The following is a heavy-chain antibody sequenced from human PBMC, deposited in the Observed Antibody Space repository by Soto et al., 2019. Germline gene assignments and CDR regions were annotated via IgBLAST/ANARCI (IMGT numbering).Heavy chain of an antibody. V-gene: IGHV4-34*01. J-gene: IGHJ4*02. D-gene: IGHD6-13*01. Sequence: SETLSLTCAVYGGSFSGYYWSWIRQPPGKGLEWIGEINHSGSTNYNPSLKSRVTISVDTSKNQFSLKLSSVTAADTAVYYCARAGSSDIAAAGTNFDYWGQGTLVTVPQ. CDR3: ARAGSSDIAAAGTNFDY. CDR1: GGSFSGYY. CDR2: INHSGST.